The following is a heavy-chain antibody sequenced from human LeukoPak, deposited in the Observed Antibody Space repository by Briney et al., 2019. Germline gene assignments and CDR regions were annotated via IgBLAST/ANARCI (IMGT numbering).Heavy chain of an antibody. D-gene: IGHD3-22*01. CDR2: IYTSGST. V-gene: IGHV4-4*07. J-gene: IGHJ4*02. CDR1: GGSISSYY. CDR3: ARDQYYYDSSGYYYVWALDY. Sequence: PSETLSLTCTVSGGSISSYYWSWIRQPAGKGLEWIGRIYTSGSTNYNLSLKSRVTMSVDTPKNQFSLKLSSVTAADTAVYYCARDQYYYDSSGYYYVWALDYWGQGTLVTVSS.